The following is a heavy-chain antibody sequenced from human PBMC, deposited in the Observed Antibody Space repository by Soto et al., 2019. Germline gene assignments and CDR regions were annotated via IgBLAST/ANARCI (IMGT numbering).Heavy chain of an antibody. CDR3: ASRVGVDS. D-gene: IGHD3-16*01. Sequence: QVQLVESGGGVVQPGGSLRLSCAASGFTFSTYNMYWVRQAPGKGLEWVAIISSDGRDKYYADSVNGRCTISRDNSNNPVFLQVDRLRVEYTAVFYCASRVGVDSWGQGTLVTVSS. CDR2: ISSDGRDK. V-gene: IGHV3-30*04. J-gene: IGHJ4*02. CDR1: GFTFSTYN.